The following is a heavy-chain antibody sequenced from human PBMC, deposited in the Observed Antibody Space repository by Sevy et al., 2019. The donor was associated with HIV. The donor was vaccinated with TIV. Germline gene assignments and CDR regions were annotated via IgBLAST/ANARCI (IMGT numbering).Heavy chain of an antibody. V-gene: IGHV4-4*07. D-gene: IGHD5-12*01. Sequence: SETLSLTCIVSGASITTNYWSWIRQPAGKVLELIGRIYNMGNTDDNTNYNPSLEGRVIMSIDTSKNQCSLNLSSVTVADTAVYYCARAVFSTSGTYYFDYWGQGTLVTVSS. CDR3: ARAVFSTSGTYYFDY. CDR2: IYNMGNTDDNT. J-gene: IGHJ4*02. CDR1: GASITTNY.